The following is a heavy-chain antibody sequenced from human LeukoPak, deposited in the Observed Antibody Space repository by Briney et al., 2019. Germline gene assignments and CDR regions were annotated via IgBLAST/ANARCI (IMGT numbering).Heavy chain of an antibody. Sequence: PGGSLRLSCAASGYTVSSSYMGWVRQAPGRGLEWVSVIYTGGSTYYADSVKGRFTISGDNSKNTLYLQMNSLRAEDTAVYYCAKGGVGAHFDYWGQGTPVTVSS. V-gene: IGHV3-53*01. CDR2: IYTGGST. J-gene: IGHJ4*02. CDR3: AKGGVGAHFDY. CDR1: GYTVSSSY. D-gene: IGHD1-26*01.